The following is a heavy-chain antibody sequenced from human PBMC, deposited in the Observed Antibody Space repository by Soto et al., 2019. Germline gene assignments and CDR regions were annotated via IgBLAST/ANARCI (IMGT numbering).Heavy chain of an antibody. J-gene: IGHJ4*02. CDR1: GFTFSNYA. V-gene: IGHV3-23*01. CDR3: AKIGSGAVVVPVKIYFDY. Sequence: EVQLLESGGGLVQPGGSLRVSCAASGFTFSNYAMSWVRQAPGKGLEWVSTISGSGSSTYYADSVKGRFTVSRDTSKNTLYLQMNSLRAEDTAVFYCAKIGSGAVVVPVKIYFDYWGQGTLVTVSS. CDR2: ISGSGSST. D-gene: IGHD2-15*01.